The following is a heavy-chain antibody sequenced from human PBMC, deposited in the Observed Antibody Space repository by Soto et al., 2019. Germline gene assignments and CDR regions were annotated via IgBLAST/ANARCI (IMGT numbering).Heavy chain of an antibody. CDR3: ATDTRGPDY. CDR2: ISASGDST. V-gene: IGHV3-23*01. J-gene: IGHJ4*02. CDR1: GVGFSNYG. D-gene: IGHD3-3*01. Sequence: VHLLESGGVLVQPGGSLKLSCATSGVGFSNYGMSWVRQAPGKGLEWVSGISASGDSTYYADPVKGRFTISGDNSKRTPYLQMKSLRAEDRAIYYCATDTRGPDYWGQGTQVTVS.